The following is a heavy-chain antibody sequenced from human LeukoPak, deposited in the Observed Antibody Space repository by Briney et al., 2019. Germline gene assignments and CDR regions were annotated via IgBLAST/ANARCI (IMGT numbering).Heavy chain of an antibody. Sequence: PEGSLRLSCAASGFTFSSYWMSWVRQAPGKGLEWVSAISGSGGSTYYADSVKGRFTISRDNSKNTLYLQMNSLRAEDTAVYYCANSAAEDFDYWGQGTLVTVSS. CDR3: ANSAAEDFDY. J-gene: IGHJ4*02. CDR1: GFTFSSYW. V-gene: IGHV3-23*01. CDR2: ISGSGGST. D-gene: IGHD6-25*01.